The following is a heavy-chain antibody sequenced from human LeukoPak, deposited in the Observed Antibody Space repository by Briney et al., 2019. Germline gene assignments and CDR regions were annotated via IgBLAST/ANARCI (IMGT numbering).Heavy chain of an antibody. CDR2: IYYSGST. CDR3: ARDSRLLSTDFDI. CDR1: GGSISSSSYY. V-gene: IGHV4-31*03. J-gene: IGHJ3*02. D-gene: IGHD2-15*01. Sequence: PSETLSLTCTVSGGSISSSSYYWGWIRQPPGKGLEWIGYIYYSGSTCYNPSLKSRVTISVDTSKNQFSLKLSSVTAADTAVYYCARDSRLLSTDFDIWGQGTMVTVSS.